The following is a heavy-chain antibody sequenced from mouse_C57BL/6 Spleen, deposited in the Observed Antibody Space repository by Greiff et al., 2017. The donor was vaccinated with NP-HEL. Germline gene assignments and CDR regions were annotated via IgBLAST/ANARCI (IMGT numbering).Heavy chain of an antibody. J-gene: IGHJ1*03. CDR3: ARGGVYYDYDWYFDV. V-gene: IGHV1-61*01. CDR2: IYPSDSET. D-gene: IGHD2-4*01. CDR1: GYTFTSYW. Sequence: QVQLQQPGAELVRPGSSVKLSCKASGYTFTSYWMDWVKQRPGQGLEWIGNIYPSDSETHYNQKFKDKATLTVDKSSSTAYMQLSSLTSEDSAVYYCARGGVYYDYDWYFDVWGTGTTVTVSS.